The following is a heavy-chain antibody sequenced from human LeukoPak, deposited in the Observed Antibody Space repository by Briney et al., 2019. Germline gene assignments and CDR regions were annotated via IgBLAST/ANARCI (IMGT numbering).Heavy chain of an antibody. Sequence: SQTLSLTCTVSGGSISSGSYYWSWIRQPAGKGLEWIGRIYTSGSTNYNPSLKSRVTISVDTSKNQFSLKLSSVTATDTAVYYCARVVYRGGSGDAFDIWGQGTMVTVSS. CDR3: ARVVYRGGSGDAFDI. CDR1: GGSISSGSYY. V-gene: IGHV4-61*02. D-gene: IGHD2-15*01. CDR2: IYTSGST. J-gene: IGHJ3*02.